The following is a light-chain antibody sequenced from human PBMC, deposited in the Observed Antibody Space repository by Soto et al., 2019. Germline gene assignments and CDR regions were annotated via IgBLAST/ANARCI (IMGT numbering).Light chain of an antibody. CDR3: SSYTTSNTRQIV. J-gene: IGLJ1*01. CDR2: DVS. CDR1: SSDVGGYNY. V-gene: IGLV2-14*01. Sequence: QPVLTQPASVSGPPGQSITISCTGTSSDVGGYNYVSWYQQHPGKAPKFMIYDVSNRPSGVSNRFSGSKSGNTASLTISGLQAEDEADYYCSSYTTSNTRQIVFGTGTKVTVL.